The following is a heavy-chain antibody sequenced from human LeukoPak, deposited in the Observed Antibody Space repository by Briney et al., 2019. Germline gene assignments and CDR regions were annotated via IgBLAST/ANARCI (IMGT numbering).Heavy chain of an antibody. J-gene: IGHJ1*01. Sequence: ASVKVSCKASGYTFTSYYMHWVRQAPGQGLEWMGIINPSGGSTSYAQKFQGRVTMTRDTSTSTVYMELSSLRAEDTAVYYWARASSSDILTGYYSLFQHWGQGTLVTVSS. CDR1: GYTFTSYY. CDR3: ARASSSDILTGYYSLFQH. D-gene: IGHD3-9*01. CDR2: INPSGGST. V-gene: IGHV1-46*01.